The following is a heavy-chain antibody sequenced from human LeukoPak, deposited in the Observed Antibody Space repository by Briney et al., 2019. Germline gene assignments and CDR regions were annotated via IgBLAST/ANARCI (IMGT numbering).Heavy chain of an antibody. Sequence: GGSLRLSCAASGFTFSNYWMIWVRQAPGKGLEWVGNIKQDGSEKRYADSVRGRFTISRDNAQTSLYLQMNSMRAEDTAVYYCARASDPWLQLTWGQGTLVTVSS. D-gene: IGHD5-24*01. CDR1: GFTFSNYW. CDR3: ARASDPWLQLT. CDR2: IKQDGSEK. V-gene: IGHV3-7*05. J-gene: IGHJ5*02.